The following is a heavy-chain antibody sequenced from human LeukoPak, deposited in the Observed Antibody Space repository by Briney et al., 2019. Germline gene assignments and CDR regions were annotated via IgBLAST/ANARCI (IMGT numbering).Heavy chain of an antibody. J-gene: IGHJ6*02. CDR3: ARAEYSSGRYYYYYYGMDV. V-gene: IGHV3-33*08. Sequence: PGGSLRLSCAASGFTFSSYGMHWVRQAPGKGLEWVAVIWYDGSNKYYADSVKGRFTISRDNSKNTLYLQMNSLRAEDTAVYYCARAEYSSGRYYYYYYGMDVWGQGTTVTVSS. CDR2: IWYDGSNK. CDR1: GFTFSSYG. D-gene: IGHD6-19*01.